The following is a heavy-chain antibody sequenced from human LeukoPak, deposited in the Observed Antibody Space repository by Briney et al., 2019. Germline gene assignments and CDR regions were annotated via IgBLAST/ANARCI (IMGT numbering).Heavy chain of an antibody. Sequence: ARSRRPSCAASALTFSSYGMHCAPQDPGKRLEWVAVISYDGSNKCYADSVKGRFTASRDNSKNTLYLQMNSLRAEDTAGYYCAKDAKSRDGYNPPNYWGQGTLVTVSS. D-gene: IGHD5-24*01. J-gene: IGHJ4*02. CDR3: AKDAKSRDGYNPPNY. CDR2: ISYDGSNK. CDR1: ALTFSSYG. V-gene: IGHV3-30*18.